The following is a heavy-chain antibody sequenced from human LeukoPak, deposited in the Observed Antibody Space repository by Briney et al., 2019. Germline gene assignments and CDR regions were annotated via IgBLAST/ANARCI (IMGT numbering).Heavy chain of an antibody. Sequence: GGSLRLSCAVSGFTFSSYWMHWVRQAPGKGLVWVTRISSDGSSTSYADSVKGRFTISRDNAKNTLYLQMNSLRAEDTAVYYCAKSCLDTYYDTLTGSDYWGQGTLVTVSS. CDR1: GFTFSSYW. J-gene: IGHJ4*02. V-gene: IGHV3-74*01. D-gene: IGHD3-9*01. CDR2: ISSDGSST. CDR3: AKSCLDTYYDTLTGSDY.